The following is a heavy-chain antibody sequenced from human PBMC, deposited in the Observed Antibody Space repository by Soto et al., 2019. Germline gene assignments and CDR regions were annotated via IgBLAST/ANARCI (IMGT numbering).Heavy chain of an antibody. Sequence: EVQLVASGGGLVQPGGSLRLSCAASEFTLSSYWMSWVRQAPGKGLEWVANIKPDGSETNYVDSVRCRFTISRDNAKNSCYLHMNSLRAEDTAVYICARGGRADYGGQGTLVTVSS. D-gene: IGHD3-10*01. CDR1: EFTLSSYW. CDR3: ARGGRADY. CDR2: IKPDGSET. V-gene: IGHV3-7*01. J-gene: IGHJ4*02.